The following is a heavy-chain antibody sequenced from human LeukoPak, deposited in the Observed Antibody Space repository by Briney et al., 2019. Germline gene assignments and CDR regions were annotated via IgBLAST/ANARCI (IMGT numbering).Heavy chain of an antibody. V-gene: IGHV3-7*01. CDR3: ARLSAYYYGSYFYYCMDV. Sequence: GGSLRLSCEASGFSFSSYWMTWVRQPPGKGPEWVANIKQDESERYSADSVKGRFTISRDNAKKSVYLHMSSLRAEDTALYYCARLSAYYYGSYFYYCMDVWGKGTTVTVSS. CDR2: IKQDESER. CDR1: GFSFSSYW. J-gene: IGHJ6*03. D-gene: IGHD3-10*01.